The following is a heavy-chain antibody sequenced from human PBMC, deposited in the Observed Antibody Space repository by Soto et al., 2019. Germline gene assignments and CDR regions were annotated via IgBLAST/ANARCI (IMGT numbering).Heavy chain of an antibody. J-gene: IGHJ4*02. V-gene: IGHV3-66*01. CDR3: VRDSSYYGSGRGVLDY. D-gene: IGHD3-10*01. CDR1: GFTVSTNY. CDR2: IYSDGST. Sequence: EVQLVESGGGLVQPGGSLRLSCAVSGFTVSTNYMSWVRQAPGKGLESVSIIYSDGSTYYADSVKGRFTTSRDSARNTLYLQMDNLRADDTAVYHCVRDSSYYGSGRGVLDYWGQGTLVTVSS.